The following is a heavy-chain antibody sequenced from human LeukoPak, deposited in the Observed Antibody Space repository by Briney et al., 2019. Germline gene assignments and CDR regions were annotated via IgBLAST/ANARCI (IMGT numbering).Heavy chain of an antibody. D-gene: IGHD7-27*01. J-gene: IGHJ4*02. CDR3: ARSRDWGSFDY. Sequence: SETLSLTCTVSGGSISSYYWSWIRQPPGKGLEWIGYIYYSGSTNYNPSLKSRVTISVDTSKNQFSLKLSSVTAADTAVYYCARSRDWGSFDYWSQGTLVTVSS. V-gene: IGHV4-59*01. CDR1: GGSISSYY. CDR2: IYYSGST.